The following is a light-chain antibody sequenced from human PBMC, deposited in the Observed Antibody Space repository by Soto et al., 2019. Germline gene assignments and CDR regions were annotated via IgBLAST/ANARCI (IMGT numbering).Light chain of an antibody. CDR1: SSDVGAYNY. V-gene: IGLV2-14*01. Sequence: QSALTQPASVSGSRGQSITISCTGTSSDVGAYNYVSWFQHHPGKAPKVMIFEVTNRPSGVSNRFSGSKSGNTASLTISGLQAEDEADYYCSSFTRSNSWVFGGGTKVNVL. J-gene: IGLJ3*02. CDR3: SSFTRSNSWV. CDR2: EVT.